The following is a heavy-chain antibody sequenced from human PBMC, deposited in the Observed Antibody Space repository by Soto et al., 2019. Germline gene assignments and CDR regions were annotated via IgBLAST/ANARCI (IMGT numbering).Heavy chain of an antibody. D-gene: IGHD3-3*01. CDR2: IYYSGST. Sequence: SETLSLTCTVSGGSISSYYWSWIRQPPGKGLEWIGYIYYSGSTNYNPSLKSRVTISVDTSKNQFSLKLSSVTAADTAVYYCARDLPVGTIFGVVPPYYGMDVWGQGTTVTVSS. CDR3: ARDLPVGTIFGVVPPYYGMDV. V-gene: IGHV4-59*01. CDR1: GGSISSYY. J-gene: IGHJ6*02.